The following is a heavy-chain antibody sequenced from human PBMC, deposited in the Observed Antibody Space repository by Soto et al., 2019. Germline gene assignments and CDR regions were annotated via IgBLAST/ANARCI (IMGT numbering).Heavy chain of an antibody. V-gene: IGHV1-18*04. CDR2: INAYNGNT. CDR1: GYTFTGYY. Sequence: ASVKVSCKASGYTFTGYYLHWVRQAPGQGLEWMGWINAYNGNTNYAQKLQGRVTMTTDTSTSTAYMELRSLRSDDTAVYYCARDLVKEAADLDYWGQGTLVTVSS. D-gene: IGHD6-13*01. CDR3: ARDLVKEAADLDY. J-gene: IGHJ4*02.